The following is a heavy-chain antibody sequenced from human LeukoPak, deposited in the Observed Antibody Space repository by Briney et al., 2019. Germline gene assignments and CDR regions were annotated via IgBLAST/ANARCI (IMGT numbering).Heavy chain of an antibody. CDR2: ISSSSSYI. CDR1: GFSFSSYS. V-gene: IGHV3-21*01. Sequence: GGSLRLSCAASGFSFSSYSMNWVRQAPGKGLQWVSSISSSSSYIYYADSVKGRFTISRDNAKNSLYLQMNSLRAEDTAVYYCAREQDYSNHFDYWGQGTLVTVSS. J-gene: IGHJ4*02. D-gene: IGHD4-11*01. CDR3: AREQDYSNHFDY.